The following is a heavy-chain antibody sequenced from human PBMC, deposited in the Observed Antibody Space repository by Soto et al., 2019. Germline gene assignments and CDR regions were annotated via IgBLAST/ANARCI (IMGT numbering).Heavy chain of an antibody. D-gene: IGHD2-8*01. V-gene: IGHV3-74*01. CDR2: INSDGTYT. CDR3: TRALDCMISTSY. Sequence: EVHLVESGGGLVQPGGSLRLSCAASGFTFSGYWMHWVRQAPGKGLTWVSRINSDGTYTSSADSVRGRFTISRDDARNTLYLQMNSLRIEDTGVYYCTRALDCMISTSYWGEGTLVTVSS. J-gene: IGHJ4*02. CDR1: GFTFSGYW.